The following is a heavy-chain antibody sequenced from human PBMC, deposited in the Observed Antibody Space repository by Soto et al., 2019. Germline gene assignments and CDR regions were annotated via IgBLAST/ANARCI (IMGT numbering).Heavy chain of an antibody. Sequence: GGSLRLSCAASGFTFSSYGMHWVRQAPCKGLEWVAVIWYDGSNKYYADSVKGRFTISRDNSKNTLYLQMNSLRAEDTAVYYCARDFVLLWFGELFSYGMDVWVQGTTVTVSS. J-gene: IGHJ6*02. CDR2: IWYDGSNK. CDR1: GFTFSSYG. CDR3: ARDFVLLWFGELFSYGMDV. V-gene: IGHV3-33*01. D-gene: IGHD3-10*01.